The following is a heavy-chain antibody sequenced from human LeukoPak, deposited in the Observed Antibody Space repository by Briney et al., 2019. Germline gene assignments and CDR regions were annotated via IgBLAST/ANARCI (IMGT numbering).Heavy chain of an antibody. CDR1: GYTFTGYY. Sequence: ASVKVSCKASGYTFTGYYMHWVRQAPGQGLEWMGWINPNSGGTNYAQKFQGRVTMTTDTSTSTAYMELRSLRSDDTAVYYCARGPSRAAALGYWGQGTLVTVSS. V-gene: IGHV1-2*02. CDR3: ARGPSRAAALGY. J-gene: IGHJ4*02. CDR2: INPNSGGT. D-gene: IGHD6-13*01.